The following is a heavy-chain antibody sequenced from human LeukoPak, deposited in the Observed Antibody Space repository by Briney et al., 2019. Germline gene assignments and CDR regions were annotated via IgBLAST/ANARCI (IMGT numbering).Heavy chain of an antibody. V-gene: IGHV1-46*01. Sequence: ASVKDSRKPSGYTLTSYYMHWVRQAAGQGREWMGIINPSGGSTSYAQKSQGRVTMTRDMSTSIVYMELSSLRSEDTAVYYCARDSQGITLYWGQGTLVTVSS. CDR2: INPSGGST. J-gene: IGHJ4*02. D-gene: IGHD3-10*01. CDR1: GYTLTSYY. CDR3: ARDSQGITLY.